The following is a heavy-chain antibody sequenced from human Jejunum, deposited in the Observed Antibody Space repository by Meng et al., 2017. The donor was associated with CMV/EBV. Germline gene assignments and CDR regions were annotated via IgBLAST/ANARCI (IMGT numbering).Heavy chain of an antibody. CDR1: GGSISSGDYY. CDR2: IYYSGAS. CDR3: ARDRGYSSGWGVFDY. Sequence: QVQRQEAAQGLVKPSPTLSLTCSVSGGSISSGDYYWSWIRQSPEKGLEWIGFIYYSGASYSTPSLRSRVTMSMDTSTNQFSLRLNSVTAADTGVYFCARDRGYSSGWGVFDYWGRGTLVTVSS. D-gene: IGHD6-19*01. J-gene: IGHJ4*02. V-gene: IGHV4-30-4*01.